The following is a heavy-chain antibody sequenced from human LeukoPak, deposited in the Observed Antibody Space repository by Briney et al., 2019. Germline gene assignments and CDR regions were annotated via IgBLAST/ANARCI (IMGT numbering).Heavy chain of an antibody. CDR3: ASQPYDSSGYSDGY. D-gene: IGHD3-22*01. V-gene: IGHV3-21*01. J-gene: IGHJ4*02. CDR1: GFTFSSYS. Sequence: PGGSLRLSCAASGFTFSSYSMNWVRQAPGKGLEWVSSISSSSSYIYYADSVKGRFTISRDNAKNSLYLRMNSLRAEDTAVYYCASQPYDSSGYSDGYWGQGTLVTVSS. CDR2: ISSSSSYI.